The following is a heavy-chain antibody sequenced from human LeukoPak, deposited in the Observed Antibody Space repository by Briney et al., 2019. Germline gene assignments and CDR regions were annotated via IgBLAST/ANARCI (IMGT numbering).Heavy chain of an antibody. CDR1: GGSISSSSYY. D-gene: IGHD1-26*01. Sequence: SETLSLTYTVSGGSISSSSYYWGWIRQPPGKGLEWIGSMYYSGAAYFNPSLKSRVTISVDTSKNQFSLKLISVTAADTAVYYCARYIGGSGTYYFDHWGQGTLVTVSS. V-gene: IGHV4-39*01. CDR2: MYYSGAA. CDR3: ARYIGGSGTYYFDH. J-gene: IGHJ4*02.